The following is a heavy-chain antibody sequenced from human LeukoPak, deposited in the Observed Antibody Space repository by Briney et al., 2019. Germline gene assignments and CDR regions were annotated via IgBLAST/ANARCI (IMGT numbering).Heavy chain of an antibody. Sequence: GRSLRLSCVASGFTFDDYAVFWVRHAPGKGLERVSGISWNSLHIGYADSVKGRFTISRDNAKNSLYLQMNSLRPEDTAFYYCGKDVVAGATWGMAVDSWGQGTLVTVSS. CDR1: GFTFDDYA. V-gene: IGHV3-9*01. J-gene: IGHJ4*02. CDR3: GKDVVAGATWGMAVDS. D-gene: IGHD6-13*01. CDR2: ISWNSLHI.